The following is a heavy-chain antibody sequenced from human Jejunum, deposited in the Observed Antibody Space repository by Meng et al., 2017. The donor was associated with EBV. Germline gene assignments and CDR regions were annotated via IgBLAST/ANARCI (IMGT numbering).Heavy chain of an antibody. CDR2: ISSDGRTT. CDR3: AGTRTTCCDS. D-gene: IGHD2-2*01. Sequence: EVQRLGPGGDFVQPGGSLRLSCEASGFTLSGYWMHWVRQVPGKGLVWVSRISSDGRTTNYADSVKGRFTISRDNTKNTLNLQMNSLRAEDTAGYYCAGTRTTCCDSWGQGTLVTVSS. J-gene: IGHJ4*02. V-gene: IGHV3-74*01. CDR1: GFTLSGYW.